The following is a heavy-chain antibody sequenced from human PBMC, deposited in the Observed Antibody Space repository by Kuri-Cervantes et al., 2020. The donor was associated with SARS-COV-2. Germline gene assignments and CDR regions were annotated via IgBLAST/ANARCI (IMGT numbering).Heavy chain of an antibody. J-gene: IGHJ5*02. CDR2: ITGSGGGT. V-gene: IGHV3-23*01. Sequence: GESLKISCASSGFTFSSYAMDWVRQAPGKGLEWVSTITGSGGGTYYTGSVKGRFTISRDNSKNTLYLQMNSLRAEDTAVYYCAKSGGYCSGTTCYPNWFDPWGQGTLVTVSS. CDR1: GFTFSSYA. CDR3: AKSGGYCSGTTCYPNWFDP. D-gene: IGHD2-2*01.